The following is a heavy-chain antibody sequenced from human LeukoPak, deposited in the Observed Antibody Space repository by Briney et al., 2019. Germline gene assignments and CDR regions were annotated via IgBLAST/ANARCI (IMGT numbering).Heavy chain of an antibody. V-gene: IGHV1-69*02. D-gene: IGHD4-11*01. CDR1: GGTFSSYT. J-gene: IGHJ6*03. CDR2: IIPILGIA. Sequence: SSVKVSCKASGGTFSSYTISWVRQAPGQGLEWMGRIIPILGIANYAQKFQGRVTITAGKSTSTAYMELSSLRSEDTAVYYCARGVYYSNPYYYYYMDVWGKGTTVTVSS. CDR3: ARGVYYSNPYYYYYMDV.